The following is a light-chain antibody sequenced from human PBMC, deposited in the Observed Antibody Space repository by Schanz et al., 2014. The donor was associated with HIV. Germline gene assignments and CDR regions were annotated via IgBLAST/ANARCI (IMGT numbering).Light chain of an antibody. Sequence: QSALTQPPSASGSPGQSVTISCTGTSGDIGGYNYVSWYQQHPGKAPRLIIYDVSNRPSGVSTRFSGSKSDNTASLTISGLQAEDEADYYCSSYTSISTPIYVFGTGTKLTVL. J-gene: IGLJ1*01. CDR3: SSYTSISTPIYV. V-gene: IGLV2-14*03. CDR2: DVS. CDR1: SGDIGGYNY.